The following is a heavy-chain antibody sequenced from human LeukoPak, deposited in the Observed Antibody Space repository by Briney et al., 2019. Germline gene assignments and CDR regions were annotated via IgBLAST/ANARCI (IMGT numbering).Heavy chain of an antibody. V-gene: IGHV4-61*02. CDR1: GGSISSGSYY. Sequence: SETLSLTCTVSGGSISSGSYYWSWIRQPAGTGLEWIGRIYTSGSTNYNPSLKSRVTISVDTSKNQFSLKLSSVTAADTAVYYCARVECSSTSCYFDYWGQGTLVTVSS. CDR3: ARVECSSTSCYFDY. J-gene: IGHJ4*02. CDR2: IYTSGST. D-gene: IGHD2-2*01.